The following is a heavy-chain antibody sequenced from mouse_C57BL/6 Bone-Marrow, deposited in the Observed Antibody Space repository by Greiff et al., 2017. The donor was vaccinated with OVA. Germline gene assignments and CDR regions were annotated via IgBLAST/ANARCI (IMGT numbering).Heavy chain of an antibody. J-gene: IGHJ4*01. CDR3: ARGDWRGMDY. CDR2: IYPGGGYT. V-gene: IGHV1-63*01. Sequence: QVQLQQSGAELVRPGTSVKMSCKASGYTFTNYWIGWAKQRPGHGLEWIGDIYPGGGYTNYNEKFKGKATLTADKSSSTAYMQFSSLTSEDSAIYDCARGDWRGMDYWGQGTSVTVSS. D-gene: IGHD3-3*01. CDR1: GYTFTNYW.